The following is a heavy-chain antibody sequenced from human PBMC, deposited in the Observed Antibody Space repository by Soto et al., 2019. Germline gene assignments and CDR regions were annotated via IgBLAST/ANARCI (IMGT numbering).Heavy chain of an antibody. V-gene: IGHV3-30*18. CDR2: ISYDGSNK. J-gene: IGHJ4*02. CDR1: GFTFSSYG. CDR3: AKLPQYETLTGYLNYFDY. D-gene: IGHD3-9*01. Sequence: PGGSLRLSCAASGFTFSSYGMHWVRQAPGKGLEWVAVISYDGSNKYYADSVKGRFTISRDNSKNTLYLQMNSLRAGDTAVYFCAKLPQYETLTGYLNYFDYWGPGILVTVSS.